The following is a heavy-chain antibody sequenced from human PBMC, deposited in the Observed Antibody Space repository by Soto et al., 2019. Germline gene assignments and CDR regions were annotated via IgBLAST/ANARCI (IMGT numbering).Heavy chain of an antibody. CDR2: ISAYNGNT. CDR3: ARDFSKYSNFDY. CDR1: GYTFTSYG. V-gene: IGHV1-18*01. D-gene: IGHD4-4*01. J-gene: IGHJ4*02. Sequence: ASVKVSCKASGYTFTSYGISWVRQAPGQGLEWMGWISAYNGNTNYAQKLQGRVTMTTDTSTSTAYMELRSLRSDDTAVYYRARDFSKYSNFDYWGQGALVTVSS.